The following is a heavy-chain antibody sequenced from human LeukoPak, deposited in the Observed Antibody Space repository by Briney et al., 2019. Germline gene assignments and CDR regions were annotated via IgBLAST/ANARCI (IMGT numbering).Heavy chain of an antibody. CDR3: ARSTYARPFDY. V-gene: IGHV4-34*01. CDR1: GGSFSGYY. Sequence: MPSETLSLTCAVYGGSFSGYYWSWIRQPPGKGLEWIGEINHSGSTNYNPSLKSRVTISVDTSKNQFSLKLSSVTAADTAVYYCARSTYARPFDYWGQGTLVTVSS. D-gene: IGHD2-2*01. CDR2: INHSGST. J-gene: IGHJ4*02.